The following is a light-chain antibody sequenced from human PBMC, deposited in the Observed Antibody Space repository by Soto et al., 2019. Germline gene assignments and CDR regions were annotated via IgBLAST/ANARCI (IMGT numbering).Light chain of an antibody. V-gene: IGLV4-69*01. CDR2: LNSDGSH. Sequence: QLVLTQSPSGSASLGASVKLTCTLSSGHSSYAIAWHQQQPEKGPRYLMKLNSDGSHSKGDGIPDRFSGSSSGAERYLTISSLQSEDEADYYCQTWGTGIQVFGGGTTLTVL. CDR3: QTWGTGIQV. CDR1: SGHSSYA. J-gene: IGLJ2*01.